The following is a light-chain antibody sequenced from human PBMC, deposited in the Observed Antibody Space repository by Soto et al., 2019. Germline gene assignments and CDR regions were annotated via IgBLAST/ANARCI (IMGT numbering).Light chain of an antibody. V-gene: IGKV3D-15*01. CDR3: LQYNKWPRT. J-gene: IGKJ1*01. Sequence: VLPPSPGTLSLSPVDRGTCSCRASQSVSSYLAWYQQKPGQAPRLLIYGASARATGIPAKFSGSVSGTEFTLTISSLQSEELAVYDCLQYNKWPRTCGQGTKVDIK. CDR2: GAS. CDR1: QSVSSY.